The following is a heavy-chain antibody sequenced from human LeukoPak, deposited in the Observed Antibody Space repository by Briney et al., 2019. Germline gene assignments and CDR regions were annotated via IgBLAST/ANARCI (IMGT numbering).Heavy chain of an antibody. CDR1: GFTFRRYS. CDR3: ARDFTSVWSAYWGSLDAFDI. Sequence: PGGSLRLSCAASGFTFRRYSMNWVRQAPGKGLEWVSSISGNSNYIYYADSVKGRFTISRDNAKNSLYLQMDSLRAEDTAVYYCARDFTSVWSAYWGSLDAFDIWGQGTMVTVSS. V-gene: IGHV3-21*01. J-gene: IGHJ3*02. D-gene: IGHD3-3*01. CDR2: ISGNSNYI.